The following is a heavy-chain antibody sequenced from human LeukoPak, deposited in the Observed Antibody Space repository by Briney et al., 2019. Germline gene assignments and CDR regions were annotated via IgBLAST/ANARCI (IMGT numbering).Heavy chain of an antibody. CDR3: AKDPMVRGATYDY. V-gene: IGHV3-23*01. CDR2: IGPRGRST. J-gene: IGHJ4*02. D-gene: IGHD3-10*01. CDR1: AFTFRTYA. Sequence: RRSLRLSCAASAFTFRTYAMTWVSQAPGKGLEWVSAIGPRGRSTLYADSVRGRFTISRDNSKNTLYLQMNSLRAEDTAIYYCAKDPMVRGATYDYWGQGTLVTVSS.